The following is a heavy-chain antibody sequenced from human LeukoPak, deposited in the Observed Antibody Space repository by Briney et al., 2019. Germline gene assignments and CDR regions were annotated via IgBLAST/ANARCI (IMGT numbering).Heavy chain of an antibody. J-gene: IGHJ3*02. CDR3: ARDLYSSGWTDAFDI. Sequence: ASVKVSCKASGYRFTNYAMNWVRQAPGQGLEWMGWINPNSGDTNYSQKFQGRVSMTRDTPINTAYMELSRLTSDDTAVYYCARDLYSSGWTDAFDIWGQGTMVTVSS. V-gene: IGHV1-2*02. D-gene: IGHD6-19*01. CDR1: GYRFTNYA. CDR2: INPNSGDT.